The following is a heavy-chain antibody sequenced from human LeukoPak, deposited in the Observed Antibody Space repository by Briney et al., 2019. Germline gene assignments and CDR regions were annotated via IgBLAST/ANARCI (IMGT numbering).Heavy chain of an antibody. CDR2: INPNSGST. D-gene: IGHD3-9*01. Sequence: ASVKVSCKASGYTFTGYYMHWVRQAPGQGLEWMGWINPNSGSTNYAQKFQGRVTMTRDTSISTAYMELSRLRSDDTAVYYCARGADILTGYYPYYYYGMDVWGQGTTVTVSS. J-gene: IGHJ6*02. V-gene: IGHV1-2*02. CDR3: ARGADILTGYYPYYYYGMDV. CDR1: GYTFTGYY.